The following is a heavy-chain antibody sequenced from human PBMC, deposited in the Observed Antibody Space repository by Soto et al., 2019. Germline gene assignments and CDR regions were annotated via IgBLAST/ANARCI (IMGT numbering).Heavy chain of an antibody. J-gene: IGHJ4*02. D-gene: IGHD6-13*01. CDR3: ARGDSSSWYYFDY. CDR1: GYTFTGYY. V-gene: IGHV1-2*04. CDR2: INPNSGGT. Sequence: ASVKVSCKASGYTFTGYYMHWVRQAPGQGLEWMGWINPNSGGTNYAQKFQGWVTMTRDTSISTAYMELSRLRSDDTAVYYCARGDSSSWYYFDYWGQGTLVTVS.